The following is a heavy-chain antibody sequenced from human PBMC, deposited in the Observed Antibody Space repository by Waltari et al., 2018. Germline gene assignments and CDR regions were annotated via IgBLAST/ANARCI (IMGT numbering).Heavy chain of an antibody. CDR2: VFHSGYT. CDR3: ATTPSRLGEGLDP. J-gene: IGHJ5*02. D-gene: IGHD2-15*01. CDR1: GGSLTNNY. Sequence: QVQLQESGPGLVKPSETLSLTCTVSGGSLTNNYWSWIRQPPGQGLEWIGYVFHSGYTNSNPSLKTRGTISVDTSKNEFSLKLTSLTAADTAVYYCATTPSRLGEGLDPWGQGTLVTVSS. V-gene: IGHV4-59*08.